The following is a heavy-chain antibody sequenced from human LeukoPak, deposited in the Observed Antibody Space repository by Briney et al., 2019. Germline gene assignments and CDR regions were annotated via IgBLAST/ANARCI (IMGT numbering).Heavy chain of an antibody. CDR1: GFTFSSYW. Sequence: PGGSLRLSCAASGFTFSSYWMSWVRQAPGKGLEWVANIKQDGSEKYYVDSVKGRFTISRDNAKNSLYLQMNSLRAEDTAVYYCARLRSSTSWREDYWGQRTLVTVSS. V-gene: IGHV3-7*01. CDR3: ARLRSSTSWREDY. J-gene: IGHJ4*02. CDR2: IKQDGSEK. D-gene: IGHD2-2*01.